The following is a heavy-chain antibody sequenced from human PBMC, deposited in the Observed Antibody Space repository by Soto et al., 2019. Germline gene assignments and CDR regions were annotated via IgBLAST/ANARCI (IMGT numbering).Heavy chain of an antibody. Sequence: GASVKVSCKASGYTFTSYGISWVRQAPGQGLEWMGWISAYNGNTNYAQKLQGRVTMTTDTSTSTAYMELRSQRSDDTAVYYCARVTGYYDSSGYTSGPPDFDYWGQGTLVTVSS. J-gene: IGHJ4*02. V-gene: IGHV1-18*01. CDR2: ISAYNGNT. CDR1: GYTFTSYG. D-gene: IGHD3-22*01. CDR3: ARVTGYYDSSGYTSGPPDFDY.